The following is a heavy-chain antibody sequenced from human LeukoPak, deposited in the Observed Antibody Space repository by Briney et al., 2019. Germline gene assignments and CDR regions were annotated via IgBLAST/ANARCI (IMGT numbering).Heavy chain of an antibody. Sequence: ASVKVSCKASGYTFTGYYMHWVRQAPGQGLEWMGWINPNSGGTNYAQKFRGRVTMTRDTSISTAYMELSRLRSDDTAVYYCARQTAAGTSLGYWGQGTLVTVSS. CDR3: ARQTAAGTSLGY. D-gene: IGHD6-13*01. CDR2: INPNSGGT. CDR1: GYTFTGYY. J-gene: IGHJ4*02. V-gene: IGHV1-2*02.